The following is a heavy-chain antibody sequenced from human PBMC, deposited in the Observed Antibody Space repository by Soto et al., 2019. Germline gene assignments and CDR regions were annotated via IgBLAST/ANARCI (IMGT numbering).Heavy chain of an antibody. CDR3: ARVPSGNVPAAIPGYY. D-gene: IGHD2-2*01. CDR1: GGSISSSNW. J-gene: IGHJ4*02. V-gene: IGHV4-4*02. CDR2: IYHSGST. Sequence: SETLSLTCAVSGGSISSSNWWSWVRHPPGKGLEWIGEIYHSGSTNYNPSLKSRVTISVDKSKNQFSLKLSSVTAADTAVYYCARVPSGNVPAAIPGYYWGQGTLVTVS.